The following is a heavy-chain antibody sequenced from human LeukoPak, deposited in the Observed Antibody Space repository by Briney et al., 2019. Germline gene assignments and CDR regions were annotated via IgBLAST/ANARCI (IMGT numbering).Heavy chain of an antibody. CDR3: ARAGGDRNNKYSYYYVDV. V-gene: IGHV4-31*03. CDR1: GGSISTGGYY. J-gene: IGHJ6*03. D-gene: IGHD2-21*02. Sequence: SETLSLTCTAAGGSISTGGYYWSWIRQHPGKGLEWIGYIYYSGSTDYNPSLKSRLTISIDTPKNQFSLKLSSVTAAGTAVYYCARAGGDRNNKYSYYYVDVWGKGTTVTVSS. CDR2: IYYSGST.